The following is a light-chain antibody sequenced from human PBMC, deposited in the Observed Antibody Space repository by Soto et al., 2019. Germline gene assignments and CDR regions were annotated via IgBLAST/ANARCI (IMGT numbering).Light chain of an antibody. Sequence: EIVLTQSPGTLSLSPGERATLSCRASQTVNSDYLAWYQQKPGQAPRLLIHATSTRATGIPDRFSGSGSGTDFCLTISRLEPEDVAVYYCHHYGSTPPMYIFGQGTKLEIK. J-gene: IGKJ2*01. CDR2: ATS. V-gene: IGKV3-20*01. CDR1: QTVNSDY. CDR3: HHYGSTPPMYI.